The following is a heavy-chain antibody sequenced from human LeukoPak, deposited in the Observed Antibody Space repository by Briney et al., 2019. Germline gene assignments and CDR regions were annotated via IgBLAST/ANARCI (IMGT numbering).Heavy chain of an antibody. CDR1: VFTFSSYS. CDR3: ARDPPRDGYNLEY. D-gene: IGHD5-24*01. J-gene: IGHJ4*02. V-gene: IGHV3-30*04. CDR2: ISYDGSNK. Sequence: GGSLRLSCAASVFTFSSYSMHWVRHAPYKGLEWVAVISYDGSNKYYADSVKGRFTISRDNSKNTLYLQMNSLRAEDTAVYYCARDPPRDGYNLEYWGQGTLVTVSS.